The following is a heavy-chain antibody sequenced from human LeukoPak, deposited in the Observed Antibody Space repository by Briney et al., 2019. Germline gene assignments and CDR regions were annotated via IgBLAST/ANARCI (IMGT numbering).Heavy chain of an antibody. CDR2: IRGDNGNT. V-gene: IGHV1-18*01. Sequence: GASVKVSCKASGYTFSNYGISWVRQAPGQGLEWVGWIRGDNGNTNYAQKLQGRVNMTTDTSTSTAYMELRSLGSDETAVYYCARVDLLTGYYFFDYWGQGTLVTVSS. CDR1: GYTFSNYG. CDR3: ARVDLLTGYYFFDY. D-gene: IGHD3-9*01. J-gene: IGHJ4*02.